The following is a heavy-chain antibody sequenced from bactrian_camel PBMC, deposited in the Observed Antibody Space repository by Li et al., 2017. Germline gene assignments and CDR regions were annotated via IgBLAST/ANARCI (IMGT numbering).Heavy chain of an antibody. Sequence: HVQLVESGGGSVQAGGSLRLSCVASGDTYGTICMGWWRVAPGKAREGVAAVSVGGRKYYADSVKDRFSISRDNAKRTVYLQMNSLKPEDTAMYYCAAGSVAGIPIIWQFSETEYEYWGQGTQVTVS. J-gene: IGHJ4*01. V-gene: IGHV3S55*01. CDR2: VSVGGRK. D-gene: IGHD7*01. CDR3: AAGSVAGIPIIWQFSETEYEY. CDR1: GDTYGTIC.